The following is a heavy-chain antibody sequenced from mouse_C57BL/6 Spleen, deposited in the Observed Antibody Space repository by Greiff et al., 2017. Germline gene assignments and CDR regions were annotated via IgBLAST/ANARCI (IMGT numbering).Heavy chain of an antibody. CDR2: IYPGDGDT. J-gene: IGHJ2*01. Sequence: QVQLQQSGPELVKPGASVKISCKASGYAFSSSWMNWVKQRPGKGLEWIGRIYPGDGDTNYNGKFKGKATLTADKSSSTAYMQLSILTSEDSAVYFCARVANWEYYFDYWGQGTTLTVSS. CDR3: ARVANWEYYFDY. CDR1: GYAFSSSW. D-gene: IGHD4-1*01. V-gene: IGHV1-82*01.